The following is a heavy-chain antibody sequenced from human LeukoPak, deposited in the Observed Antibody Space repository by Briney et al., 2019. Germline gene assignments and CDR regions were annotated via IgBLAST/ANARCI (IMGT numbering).Heavy chain of an antibody. J-gene: IGHJ4*02. Sequence: PGGSLRLSCAASGFTFSRYSMNWVRQAPGKGLEWVSSISGSSSYIYYADSVKGRFTISRHNAKNSLYLQMNSLRAEDTAVYYCGRDGILLRFDYWGQGTLVTVSS. CDR3: GRDGILLRFDY. V-gene: IGHV3-21*01. CDR1: GFTFSRYS. D-gene: IGHD2-21*01. CDR2: ISGSSSYI.